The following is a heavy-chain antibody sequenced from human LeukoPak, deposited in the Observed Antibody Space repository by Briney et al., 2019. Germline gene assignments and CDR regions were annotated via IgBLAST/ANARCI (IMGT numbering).Heavy chain of an antibody. CDR1: GFSFSRAW. CDR3: TTDPLIRFGDLLF. J-gene: IGHJ4*02. CDR2: IRSKTDGRTT. Sequence: GGSLRLSCAASGFSFSRAWMNWVRQAPGKGLEWVGRIRSKTDGRTTDYAATVDGRFTISRDDAKNTLYLQMNSLKTEDTAVYHCTTDPLIRFGDLLFWGQGTLVTVSS. V-gene: IGHV3-15*01. D-gene: IGHD3-10*01.